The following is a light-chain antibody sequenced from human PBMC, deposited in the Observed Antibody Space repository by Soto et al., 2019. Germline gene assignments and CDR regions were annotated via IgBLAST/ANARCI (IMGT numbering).Light chain of an antibody. CDR1: QSIANS. V-gene: IGKV1-17*03. CDR3: LQHFSYSWT. CDR2: DAS. J-gene: IGKJ1*01. Sequence: DIPMTQSPSAMSASVGDRVTITCRASQSIANSLAWFQQKPGKVPERLIYDASRLQSGVPSRFSGSGSGTEFTLTISSLQPEDFATYYCLQHFSYSWTFGQGTKGEIK.